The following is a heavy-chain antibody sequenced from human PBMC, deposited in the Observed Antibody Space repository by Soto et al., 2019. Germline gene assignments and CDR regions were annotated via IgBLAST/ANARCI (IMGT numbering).Heavy chain of an antibody. CDR3: ALIKDCSRTDCYLASFDP. CDR2: IFSNDDK. J-gene: IGHJ5*02. V-gene: IGHV2-26*01. D-gene: IGHD2-2*01. CDR1: GLSLSTGKLG. Sequence: SVPTLVNPTETLTLTCTVSGLSLSTGKLGVSWIRQPPGKALEWLAHIFSNDDKSYSTSLRSRVTISKDTSRSQVVLTMTNMDPLDSGTYYCALIKDCSRTDCYLASFDPWGQGTLVTVSS.